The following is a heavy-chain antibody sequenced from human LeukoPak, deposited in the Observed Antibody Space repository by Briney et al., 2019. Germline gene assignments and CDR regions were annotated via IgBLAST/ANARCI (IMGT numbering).Heavy chain of an antibody. CDR3: AGRFLEWLLDY. J-gene: IGHJ4*02. V-gene: IGHV4-39*01. Sequence: TFSSYALSWVRQAPGKGLEWIGTIYYSGSTYYNPSLKSRVTISVDTSKNQFSLKLSSMTAADTAVYYCAGRFLEWLLDYWGQGTLVTVSS. CDR1: TFSSYA. CDR2: IYYSGST. D-gene: IGHD3-3*01.